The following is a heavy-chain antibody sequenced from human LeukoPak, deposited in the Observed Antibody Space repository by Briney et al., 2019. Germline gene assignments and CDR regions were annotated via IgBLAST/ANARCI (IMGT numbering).Heavy chain of an antibody. Sequence: PSETLSLTCTVSGGSFSGFYWGWIRQPPGRGLEYIGHIYYTGATYNPSLKSRVAISADTSRNHFSLKLISANATDTAVYFCARHASVAGGPLLYWGQGALVTVSS. CDR2: IYYTGA. D-gene: IGHD6-19*01. CDR3: ARHASVAGGPLLY. J-gene: IGHJ4*02. V-gene: IGHV4-59*08. CDR1: GGSFSGFY.